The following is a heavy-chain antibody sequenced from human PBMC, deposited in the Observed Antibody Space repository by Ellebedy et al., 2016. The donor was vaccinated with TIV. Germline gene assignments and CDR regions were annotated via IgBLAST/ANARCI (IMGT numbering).Heavy chain of an antibody. CDR2: TFHGGST. D-gene: IGHD5-24*01. J-gene: IGHJ4*02. CDR1: GGSNSSGGYS. V-gene: IGHV4-30-2*01. Sequence: MPSETLSLTCAVSGGSNSSGGYSWSWIRQPPGKGLEWIGYTFHGGSTYYNPSLKSRVTISADRSKNQFYLKLSSVTAADTAVYYCARADGQHFDYWGQGTLVTVSS. CDR3: ARADGQHFDY.